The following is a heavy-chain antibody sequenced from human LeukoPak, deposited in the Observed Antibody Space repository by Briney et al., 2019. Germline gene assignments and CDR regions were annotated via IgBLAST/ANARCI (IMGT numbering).Heavy chain of an antibody. CDR1: GYSFTNYW. Sequence: GESLKISCKGSGYSFTNYWIGWVRQMPGKGLEWMGIIYPSDSDTRYSPSFQGQVTISADKSISTAYLQWSSLKASDTAMYYCARHLTYYDILTGYYPPYYFDYWGQGTLVTVSS. J-gene: IGHJ4*02. V-gene: IGHV5-51*01. CDR2: IYPSDSDT. CDR3: ARHLTYYDILTGYYPPYYFDY. D-gene: IGHD3-9*01.